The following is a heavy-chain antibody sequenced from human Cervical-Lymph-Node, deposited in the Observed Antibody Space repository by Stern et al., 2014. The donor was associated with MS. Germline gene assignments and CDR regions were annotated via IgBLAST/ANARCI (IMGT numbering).Heavy chain of an antibody. CDR3: ALSSETSDRWYSLGYDL. D-gene: IGHD6-13*01. CDR1: GCTFSKFP. J-gene: IGHJ5*02. Sequence: QVQLVQSGAEVTKPGSSVKVSCKASGCTFSKFPRSWVRQAPGQGLEWMGWLFPLFGTPTYAQVFRRSAPLTAYCTTSTVYVELSSLRSADTAVYYCALSSETSDRWYSLGYDLWGQGTLVTVSS. V-gene: IGHV1-69*01. CDR2: LFPLFGTP.